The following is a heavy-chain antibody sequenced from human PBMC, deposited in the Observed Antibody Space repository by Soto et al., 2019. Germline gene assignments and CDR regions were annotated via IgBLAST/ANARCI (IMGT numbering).Heavy chain of an antibody. Sequence: GGSLRLSCAASGFTFNNHAMSWVRQAPGKGLEWVSVISGSGGSTYYVDSVKGRVTISRDNSKNTLYLQMNSLRAEDTAVYYCVKQNVASIAAAIDYWGQGTLVTVSS. D-gene: IGHD6-13*01. CDR1: GFTFNNHA. V-gene: IGHV3-23*01. J-gene: IGHJ4*02. CDR2: ISGSGGST. CDR3: VKQNVASIAAAIDY.